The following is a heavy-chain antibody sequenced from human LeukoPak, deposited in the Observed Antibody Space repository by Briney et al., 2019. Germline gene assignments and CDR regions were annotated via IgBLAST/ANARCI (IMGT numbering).Heavy chain of an antibody. CDR3: AREFREAGRSLYYFDY. D-gene: IGHD6-19*01. CDR2: ISGSGGST. V-gene: IGHV3-23*01. Sequence: PGGSLRLSCAASGFTFSSYAMSWVRQAPGKGLEWVSAISGSGGSTYYADSVKGRFTISRDNAKNSLYLQMNSLRAEDTAVYYCAREFREAGRSLYYFDYWGQGTLVTVSS. J-gene: IGHJ4*02. CDR1: GFTFSSYA.